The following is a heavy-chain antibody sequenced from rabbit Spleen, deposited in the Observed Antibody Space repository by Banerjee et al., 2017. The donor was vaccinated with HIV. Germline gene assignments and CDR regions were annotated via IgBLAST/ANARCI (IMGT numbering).Heavy chain of an antibody. CDR3: AGDHAISGYRFNL. CDR2: IYTVSGSA. J-gene: IGHJ4*01. Sequence: QEQLEESGGDLVKPEGSLTLTCTASGFSFSSSYWISWVRQAPGKGLEWIGCIYTVSGSAYYASWAKGRFTISKTSSTTVTLQMTSLTAADTATYFCAGDHAISGYRFNLWGPGTLVTVS. V-gene: IGHV1S45*01. CDR1: GFSFSSSYW. D-gene: IGHD1-1*01.